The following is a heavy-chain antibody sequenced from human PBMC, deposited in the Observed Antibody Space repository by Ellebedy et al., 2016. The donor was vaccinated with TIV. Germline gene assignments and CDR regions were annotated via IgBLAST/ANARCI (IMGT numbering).Heavy chain of an antibody. V-gene: IGHV5-51*01. CDR3: ARRVWFGEFYFDY. CDR1: GYSFPTYY. Sequence: GESLKISCKGSGYSFPTYYIGWVRQMPGKGLEWMGIIYPGDYDTRYSPSFQGQVTISADKSISTAYLQWSSLRASDTAMYYCARRVWFGEFYFDYWGQGTLVTVSS. D-gene: IGHD3-10*01. J-gene: IGHJ4*02. CDR2: IYPGDYDT.